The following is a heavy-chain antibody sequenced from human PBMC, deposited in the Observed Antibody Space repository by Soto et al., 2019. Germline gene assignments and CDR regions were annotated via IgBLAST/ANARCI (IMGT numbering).Heavy chain of an antibody. J-gene: IGHJ4*02. V-gene: IGHV3-30-3*01. Sequence: GGSLRLSCAASGFTFSSYAMHWVRQAPGKGLEWVAVVAYDGSNKYYADSVRGRFTISRDNSKSTLYLQMNSLRAEDTAVYYCAKQLERHFDYWGQRTLVTVSS. CDR3: AKQLERHFDY. CDR1: GFTFSSYA. D-gene: IGHD1-1*01. CDR2: VAYDGSNK.